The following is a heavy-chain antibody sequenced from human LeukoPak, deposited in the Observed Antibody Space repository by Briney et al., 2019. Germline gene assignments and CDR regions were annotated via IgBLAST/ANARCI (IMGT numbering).Heavy chain of an antibody. J-gene: IGHJ3*02. CDR3: ARSESDSSGYFLDAFDI. CDR2: IYYSGNT. Sequence: SETLSLTCTVSGGSISSYYWSWIRQPPGKGLEWIGYIYYSGNTNYNPSLKSRVTISVDTSKNQFSLKLSSVTAADSAVYYCARSESDSSGYFLDAFDIWGQGTMVTVSS. V-gene: IGHV4-59*08. D-gene: IGHD3-22*01. CDR1: GGSISSYY.